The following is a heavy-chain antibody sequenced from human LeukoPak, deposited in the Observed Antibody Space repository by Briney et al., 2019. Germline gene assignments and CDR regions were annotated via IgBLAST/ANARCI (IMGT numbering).Heavy chain of an antibody. D-gene: IGHD3-9*01. J-gene: IGHJ6*03. CDR2: IFYSGRT. CDR3: ARYYDTLSYMDV. Sequence: TSETLSLTCIVSGDSLISGAHYWSWIRQAPGRGLGWLGYIFYSGRTYYNPSVKSRLDISINTSENQFSAKLSSVTAADTAVYYCARYYDTLSYMDVWGKGTTVTVSS. CDR1: GDSLISGAHY. V-gene: IGHV4-30-4*08.